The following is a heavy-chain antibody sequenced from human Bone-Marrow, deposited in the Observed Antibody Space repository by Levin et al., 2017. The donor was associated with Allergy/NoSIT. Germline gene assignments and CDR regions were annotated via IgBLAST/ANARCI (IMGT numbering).Heavy chain of an antibody. CDR2: MSGNGDTI. Sequence: GGSLRLSCAVSGSTFSSSSMTWVRRSPGKGLEWVSSMSGNGDTIFYADPVKGRFTVSGDNSKTTLYLQMNSLRAEDTAVYYCVFCGGAGRHGSSAWDWGQGTLVTVSS. CDR1: GSTFSSSS. V-gene: IGHV3-23*01. CDR3: VFCGGAGRHGSSAWD. J-gene: IGHJ4*02. D-gene: IGHD2-21*01.